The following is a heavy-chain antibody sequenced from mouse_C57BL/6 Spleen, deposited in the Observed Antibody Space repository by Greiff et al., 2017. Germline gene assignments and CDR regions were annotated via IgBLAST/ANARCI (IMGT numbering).Heavy chain of an antibody. D-gene: IGHD2-5*01. CDR3: ARSTSSYYSNYGYFDV. Sequence: EVKLMASGGGLVQPGGSLSLSCAASGFTFTDYYMSWVRQPPGKALEWFGFISNKANGYTTEYRSPVKGHFNMSRGNAKCNLYLHMNALRAEHSATYYDARSTSSYYSNYGYFDVWGTGTTVTVSS. V-gene: IGHV7-3*01. J-gene: IGHJ1*03. CDR1: GFTFTDYY. CDR2: ISNKANGYTT.